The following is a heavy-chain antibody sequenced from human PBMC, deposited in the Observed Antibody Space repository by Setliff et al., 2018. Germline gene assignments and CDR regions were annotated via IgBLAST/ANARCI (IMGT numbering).Heavy chain of an antibody. D-gene: IGHD2-2*01. CDR2: INHSGST. J-gene: IGHJ5*02. Sequence: NPSETLSLTCAVYGGSFSGYYWSWIRQPPGKGLEWIGEINHSGSTNYNPSLKSRVTISVDTSKNQFSLKLSSVTAADTAVYYCARGVYCSGTSCSPGLNWFDPWGQGTLVTVSS. V-gene: IGHV4-34*01. CDR1: GGSFSGYY. CDR3: ARGVYCSGTSCSPGLNWFDP.